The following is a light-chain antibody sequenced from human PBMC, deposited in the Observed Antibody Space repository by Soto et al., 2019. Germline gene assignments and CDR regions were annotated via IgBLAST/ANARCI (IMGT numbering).Light chain of an antibody. CDR1: NSDIGGYNF. J-gene: IGLJ2*01. V-gene: IGLV2-14*01. Sequence: QSALTQPASVSASPGQSITISCTGTNSDIGGYNFVSWYQQHPDKAPKLMIYEVSHRPSGVSNRFSGSKSGNTASLTISGRQAEDEATYYCSSYRRTTTLVFGGGTKLTVL. CDR2: EVS. CDR3: SSYRRTTTLV.